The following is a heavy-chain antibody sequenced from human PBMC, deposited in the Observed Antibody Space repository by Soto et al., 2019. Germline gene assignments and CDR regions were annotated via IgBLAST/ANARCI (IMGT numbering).Heavy chain of an antibody. CDR2: ISFTTSTI. D-gene: IGHD3-3*01. CDR3: ARHSYDWTRPSFHY. Sequence: QVQLVESGGGLVQPGGSLRLSCAASGFIFSDYYMSWIRQAPGKGLEWISYISFTTSTIYYADSVKGRFTISRDNAENSLYLQMNSLRPEDTAVYYGARHSYDWTRPSFHYWGQGTLVTVSS. J-gene: IGHJ4*02. CDR1: GFIFSDYY. V-gene: IGHV3-11*01.